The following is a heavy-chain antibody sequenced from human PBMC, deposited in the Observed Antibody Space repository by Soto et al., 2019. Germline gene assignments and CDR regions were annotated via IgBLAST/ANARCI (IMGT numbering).Heavy chain of an antibody. J-gene: IGHJ5*01. V-gene: IGHV1-18*04. D-gene: IGHD2-2*01. CDR2: VSGNNGAS. CDR1: GYTSADFG. Sequence: GASVKVSCKASGYTSADFGISWVRQAPGQGLEWMGWVSGNNGASNPAPKVQGRITMTSDTSTGVSYMALRSLRSDDTAIYYCVRDQKYFRVNGNWFDSWGQGTLVT. CDR3: VRDQKYFRVNGNWFDS.